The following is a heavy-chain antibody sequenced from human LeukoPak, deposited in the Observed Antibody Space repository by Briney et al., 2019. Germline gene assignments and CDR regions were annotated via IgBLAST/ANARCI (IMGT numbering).Heavy chain of an antibody. D-gene: IGHD3-16*02. CDR2: IYHSGST. CDR1: GYSISSGYY. CDR3: ASRIMITFGGVIAFDY. V-gene: IGHV4-38-2*01. J-gene: IGHJ4*02. Sequence: SEPLSLTCAVSGYSISSGYYWGWIRQPPGKGLEWIGIIYHSGSTYYNPSLKSRVTISVDTSKNQFSLKLSSVTAADTAVYYCASRIMITFGGVIAFDYWGQGTLVTVSS.